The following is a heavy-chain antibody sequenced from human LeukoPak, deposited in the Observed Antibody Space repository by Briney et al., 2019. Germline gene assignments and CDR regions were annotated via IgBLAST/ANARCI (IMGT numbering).Heavy chain of an antibody. CDR3: ARDTDSYSSGPLDAFEI. CDR1: GGSINSGGYY. Sequence: TSETLSLTCTISGGSINSGGYYWSWIRQPPGKGLEWIGYIYQSGTTNYNPSLKSRATISVDRSKNQFSLKLSSVTAADTAVYYCARDTDSYSSGPLDAFEIWGQGTMVTVSS. D-gene: IGHD6-19*01. CDR2: IYQSGTT. J-gene: IGHJ3*02. V-gene: IGHV4-30-2*01.